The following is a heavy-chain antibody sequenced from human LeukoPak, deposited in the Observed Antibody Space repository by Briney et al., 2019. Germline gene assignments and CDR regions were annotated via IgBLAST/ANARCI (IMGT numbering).Heavy chain of an antibody. V-gene: IGHV4-59*01. Sequence: ASETLSLTCTVSGGSISSYYWSWIRQPPGKGLEWIGYIYYSGSTNYNPSLKSRVTISVDMSKNQFSLKLSSVTAADTAVYYCARDNSVRDEAWWFNPWGQGTLVTVSS. CDR2: IYYSGST. CDR3: ARDNSVRDEAWWFNP. D-gene: IGHD5-24*01. CDR1: GGSISSYY. J-gene: IGHJ5*02.